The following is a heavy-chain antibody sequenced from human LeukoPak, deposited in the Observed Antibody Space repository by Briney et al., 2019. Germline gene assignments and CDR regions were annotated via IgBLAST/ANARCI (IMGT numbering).Heavy chain of an antibody. V-gene: IGHV3-30*02. Sequence: PGGSLRLSCAAPGFTFNNFGMHWVRQAPGTGLEWVSFIGYEGVHKYYADSVKGRFTISKDNSKATLYLQMNSLRPEDTAVYYCAKDLHGGYSSDYWGQGTLLTVFS. CDR2: IGYEGVHK. D-gene: IGHD4-23*01. J-gene: IGHJ4*02. CDR1: GFTFNNFG. CDR3: AKDLHGGYSSDY.